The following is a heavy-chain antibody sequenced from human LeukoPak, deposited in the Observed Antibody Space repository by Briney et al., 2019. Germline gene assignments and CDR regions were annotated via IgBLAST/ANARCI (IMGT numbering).Heavy chain of an antibody. V-gene: IGHV4-30-2*01. CDR3: AADYGSGSYIFDY. J-gene: IGHJ4*02. D-gene: IGHD3-10*01. CDR1: GGSISSGAYS. Sequence: SETLSLTCVVSGGSISSGAYSWSWLRQPPGKGLEWIGYIYQSGTTTYNPSLKSRLTMSLDRSRNQFSLRLSSVTAADTAVYYCAADYGSGSYIFDYWGQGTLVTVSS. CDR2: IYQSGTT.